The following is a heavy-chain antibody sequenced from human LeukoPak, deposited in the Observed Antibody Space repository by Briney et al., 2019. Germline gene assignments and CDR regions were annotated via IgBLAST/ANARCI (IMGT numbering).Heavy chain of an antibody. D-gene: IGHD2-2*01. Sequence: PSETLSLTCTVSGVSISSYDWSWIRQPPGKGLEWIGYIYYSGSTNYNPSPKSRGTISVDTSKNQLSLKLSSVTAADTAVYYCARAQKYCSSTSCYFNAFDIWGQGTMVTVSS. CDR1: GVSISSYD. J-gene: IGHJ3*02. V-gene: IGHV4-59*08. CDR3: ARAQKYCSSTSCYFNAFDI. CDR2: IYYSGST.